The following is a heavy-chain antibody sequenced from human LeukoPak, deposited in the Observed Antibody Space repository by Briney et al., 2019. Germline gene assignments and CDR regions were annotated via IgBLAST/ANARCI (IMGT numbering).Heavy chain of an antibody. Sequence: PSETLSLTCTVSGGSVSSGVYYWSWIRQPPGKGLEWIGYIYSSGSTNSNPSLKSRVTISVDTSKSQFSLKMTSVTAADTAVYYCARQGSGGRAFDIWGQGTMVTVSS. J-gene: IGHJ3*02. CDR1: GGSVSSGVYY. V-gene: IGHV4-61*08. CDR3: ARQGSGGRAFDI. CDR2: IYSSGST. D-gene: IGHD1-26*01.